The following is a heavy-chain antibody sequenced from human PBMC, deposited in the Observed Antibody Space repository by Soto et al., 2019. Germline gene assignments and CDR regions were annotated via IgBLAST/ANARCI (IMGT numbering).Heavy chain of an antibody. V-gene: IGHV3-30*03. D-gene: IGHD4-4*01. CDR1: GFSLSPYW. CDR3: ARDLLQYQYYYYGMDV. Sequence: GGSLRLSCAASGFSLSPYWMHWVRQAPGKGMEWVAVISYDGSNKYYADSVKGRFTISRDNSKNTLYLQMTSLRAEYTAVYYCARDLLQYQYYYYGMDVWGQGTTVTVSS. J-gene: IGHJ6*02. CDR2: ISYDGSNK.